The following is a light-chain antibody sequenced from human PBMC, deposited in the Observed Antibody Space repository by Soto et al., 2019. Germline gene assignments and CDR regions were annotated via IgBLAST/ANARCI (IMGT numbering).Light chain of an antibody. J-gene: IGKJ3*01. CDR2: AAS. CDR3: HQLNTYPFT. CDR1: QGISSY. V-gene: IGKV1-9*01. Sequence: DIQLTQSPSFLSASVGDRVTITCRASQGISSYLARYQEKPGKAPKLLIYAASTLQSGVPSRFSGSGSGTEFTLTISSLQPEDFATYYCHQLNTYPFTFGPGTKVDIK.